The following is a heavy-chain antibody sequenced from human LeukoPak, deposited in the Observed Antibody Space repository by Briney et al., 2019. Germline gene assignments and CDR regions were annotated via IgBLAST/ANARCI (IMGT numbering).Heavy chain of an antibody. D-gene: IGHD3-22*01. Sequence: GGSLRLSCAASGFTFSTYWMHWVRQAPGKGLVCVSRINSGGSSTNYADSVKGRFTISRDNAKNTLYLQMNSLRAEDTAVYYCVRDMGYYDKVWGQGTLVTVSS. CDR3: VRDMGYYDKV. V-gene: IGHV3-74*01. CDR2: INSGGSST. CDR1: GFTFSTYW. J-gene: IGHJ4*02.